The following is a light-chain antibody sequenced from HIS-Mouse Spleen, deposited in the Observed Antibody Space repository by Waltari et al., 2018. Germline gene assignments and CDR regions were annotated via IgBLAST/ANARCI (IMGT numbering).Light chain of an antibody. CDR2: AES. V-gene: IGKV1-39*01. CDR3: QQSYSTPMYT. J-gene: IGKJ2*01. Sequence: DIQMTQSPSSLSASVGDRVTITCRASQSISSYLNWYQQKPRKAPKLLIYAESSLQSGVPSRFSGSGSGTEFTLTIRSLQPGGFATYYCQQSYSTPMYTFGQGTKLEIK. CDR1: QSISSY.